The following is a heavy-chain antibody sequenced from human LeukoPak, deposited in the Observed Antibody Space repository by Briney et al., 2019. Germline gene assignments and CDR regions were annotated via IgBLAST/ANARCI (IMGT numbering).Heavy chain of an antibody. Sequence: PETLCLTPADPSDSFIGYYRCWIRQPPGKGLEWIGEINHSGSSNFNACLKSGVTISVGTSKTQFSLKLSSVPDADTAVYYCARSPCTSSRCYCHYAMDVWGQGTTVTVSS. D-gene: IGHD2-2*01. J-gene: IGHJ6*02. CDR3: ARSPCTSSRCYCHYAMDV. CDR2: INHSGSS. CDR1: SDSFIGYY. V-gene: IGHV4-34*01.